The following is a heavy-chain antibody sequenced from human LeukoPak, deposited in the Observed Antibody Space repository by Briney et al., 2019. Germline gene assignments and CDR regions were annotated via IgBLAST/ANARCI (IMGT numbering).Heavy chain of an antibody. D-gene: IGHD5-24*01. CDR2: ISNDGGNK. Sequence: PGGSLRLSCAASGFTFSSYGMHWVRQAPGKGLEWVAVISNDGGNKNYADSVKGRFTISRDNSKNTLYLQMNNLRAEDTAVYYCAKDWEMATITGVDYWGQGTLVTVSS. CDR3: AKDWEMATITGVDY. J-gene: IGHJ4*02. CDR1: GFTFSSYG. V-gene: IGHV3-30*18.